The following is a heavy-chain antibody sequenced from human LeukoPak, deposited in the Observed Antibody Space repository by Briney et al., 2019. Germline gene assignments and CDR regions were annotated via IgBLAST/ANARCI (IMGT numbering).Heavy chain of an antibody. Sequence: PGGSLRLSCAASGFTYNDYWMTWVRQAPGKGLEWVAQIKQDGSDWDYVDSVKGRFTISRDNAKNSLYLQMNSLTSEDTAVYYCAHGSAQYYEYWGQGTLVTVSS. D-gene: IGHD2-15*01. CDR2: IKQDGSDW. J-gene: IGHJ1*01. CDR1: GFTYNDYW. CDR3: AHGSAQYYEY. V-gene: IGHV3-7*03.